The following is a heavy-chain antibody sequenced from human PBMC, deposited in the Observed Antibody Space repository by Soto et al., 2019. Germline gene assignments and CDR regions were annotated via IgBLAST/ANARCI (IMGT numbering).Heavy chain of an antibody. CDR3: ARDFWSGYSQDYYYYYMDV. Sequence: EVQLVESGGGVVKPGGSLRLSCAASGFTFSSYSMNWVRQAPGKGLEWVSSISSSSSYIYYADSVKGRFTISRDNAKNSLYLQMNSLRAEDTAVYYCARDFWSGYSQDYYYYYMDVWGKGTTVTVSS. D-gene: IGHD3-3*01. V-gene: IGHV3-21*01. J-gene: IGHJ6*03. CDR1: GFTFSSYS. CDR2: ISSSSSYI.